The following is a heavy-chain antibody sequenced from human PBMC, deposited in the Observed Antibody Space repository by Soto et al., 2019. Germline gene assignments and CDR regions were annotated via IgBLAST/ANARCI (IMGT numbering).Heavy chain of an antibody. CDR1: GFTFSSSA. Sequence: XRSLRLPIPASGFTFSSSAMGWVRQAPGKGLGWGSHITASGGTTYYADSVKGRFTISRDSSRNTLYLQMNSLRAEETALYFCAKCMQVNWNYDAFHMWGQGTMVTVSS. CDR2: ITASGGTT. V-gene: IGHV3-23*01. J-gene: IGHJ3*02. D-gene: IGHD1-7*01. CDR3: AKCMQVNWNYDAFHM.